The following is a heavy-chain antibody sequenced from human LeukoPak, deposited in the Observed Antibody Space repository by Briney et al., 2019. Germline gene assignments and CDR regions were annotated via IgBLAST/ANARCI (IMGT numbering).Heavy chain of an antibody. Sequence: GASVKVSCKASGYTFTSHVMSWVRQAPGQGLEWMGWINTNTGNPTYAQGFTGRFVFSLDTSVSTAYLQISSLKAEDTAVYYCARSWGYDFWSGYRRADYFDYWGQGTLVTVSS. CDR1: GYTFTSHV. V-gene: IGHV7-4-1*02. D-gene: IGHD3-3*01. CDR3: ARSWGYDFWSGYRRADYFDY. CDR2: INTNTGNP. J-gene: IGHJ4*02.